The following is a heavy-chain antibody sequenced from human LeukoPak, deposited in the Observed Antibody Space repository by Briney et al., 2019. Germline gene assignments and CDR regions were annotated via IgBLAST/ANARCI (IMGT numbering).Heavy chain of an antibody. Sequence: GGSLRLSCSASGFTFSRYWMHWVRQAPGKGLVWVSRINSDGSSTSYADSVKGRFTISRDNAKNTLYLQMNSLRAEDTAVYYCARPRYSGYDFDHWGQGTLVTVSS. V-gene: IGHV3-74*01. CDR2: INSDGSST. J-gene: IGHJ4*02. D-gene: IGHD5-12*01. CDR1: GFTFSRYW. CDR3: ARPRYSGYDFDH.